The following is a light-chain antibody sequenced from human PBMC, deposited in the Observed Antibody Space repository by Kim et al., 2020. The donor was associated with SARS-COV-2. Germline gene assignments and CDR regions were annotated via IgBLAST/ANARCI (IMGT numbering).Light chain of an antibody. Sequence: GKTARITCGGNNIGSKSVHWYQQKPGQAPVLVIYYDSDRPSGIPERFSGSNSGNTATLTISRVEAGDEADYYCQVWVSSSDRVVFGGGTKLTVL. J-gene: IGLJ2*01. CDR2: YDS. V-gene: IGLV3-21*04. CDR1: NIGSKS. CDR3: QVWVSSSDRVV.